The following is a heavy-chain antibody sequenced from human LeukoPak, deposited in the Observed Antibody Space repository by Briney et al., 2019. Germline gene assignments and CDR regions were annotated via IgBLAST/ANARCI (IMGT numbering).Heavy chain of an antibody. CDR3: ASLTPRDTAMVKRAFDI. CDR2: INHSGST. D-gene: IGHD5-18*01. J-gene: IGHJ3*02. Sequence: PSETLSLTCAGYGGSFSGYYWSWIRQPPGKGLEWIGEINHSGSTNYNPSLKSRVTISVDTSKNQFSLKLSSVTAADTAVYYCASLTPRDTAMVKRAFDIWGQGTMVTVSS. CDR1: GGSFSGYY. V-gene: IGHV4-34*01.